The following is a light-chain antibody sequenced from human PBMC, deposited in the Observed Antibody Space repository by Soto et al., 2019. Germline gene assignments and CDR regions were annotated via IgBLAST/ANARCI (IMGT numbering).Light chain of an antibody. V-gene: IGKV3-20*01. CDR2: GAS. CDR1: QSVSSYY. J-gene: IGKJ1*01. CDR3: QQYDRPTGT. Sequence: EIVLTQSPGTLSLSPGERATLSCRASQSVSSYYLAWYQQKPGQAPRLLIYGASGRATGIPDRFSGSGSGTDFTLTISRLEPEDFAVYYCQQYDRPTGTFGQGTKVDIK.